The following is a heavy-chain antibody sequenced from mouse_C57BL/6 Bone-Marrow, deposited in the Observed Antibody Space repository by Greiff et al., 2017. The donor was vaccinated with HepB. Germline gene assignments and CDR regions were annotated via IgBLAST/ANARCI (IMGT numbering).Heavy chain of an antibody. CDR3: ARTSGYYYGSSFDY. D-gene: IGHD1-1*01. V-gene: IGHV5-6*02. J-gene: IGHJ2*01. CDR2: ISSGGSYT. Sequence: DVKLVESGGDLVKPGGSLKLSCAASGFTFSSYGMSWVRQTPDKRLEWVATISSGGSYTYYPDSVKGRFTISRDNAKNTLYLQMSSRKSEDTAMYYCARTSGYYYGSSFDYWGQGTTLTVSS. CDR1: GFTFSSYG.